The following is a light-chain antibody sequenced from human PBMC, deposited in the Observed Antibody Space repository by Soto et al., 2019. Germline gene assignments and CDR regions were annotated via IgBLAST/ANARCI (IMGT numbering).Light chain of an antibody. J-gene: IGKJ1*01. Sequence: VMTQSLATLSVSTGERATLSCRASQSVSSNLAWYQQKPGQAPTLLIYDASNRATAIPARFSGSGSGTDFTLAISSLQPEDFAAYYCQQRSNWPRTFGQGTKVDI. CDR1: QSVSSN. CDR2: DAS. V-gene: IGKV3-11*01. CDR3: QQRSNWPRT.